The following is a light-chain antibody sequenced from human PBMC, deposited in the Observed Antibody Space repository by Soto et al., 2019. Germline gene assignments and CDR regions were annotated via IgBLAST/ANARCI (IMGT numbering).Light chain of an antibody. Sequence: QSVLTQPASVSGSPGQSIIISCTGTSSDVGAYNYVSWYQQHPGKAPKPMIYEVSNRPSGVSNRFSASKSGNMASLTISGLQAEDEADYYCSSHSSSSTPYVFGSGTKVTVL. CDR2: EVS. V-gene: IGLV2-14*01. CDR3: SSHSSSSTPYV. CDR1: SSDVGAYNY. J-gene: IGLJ1*01.